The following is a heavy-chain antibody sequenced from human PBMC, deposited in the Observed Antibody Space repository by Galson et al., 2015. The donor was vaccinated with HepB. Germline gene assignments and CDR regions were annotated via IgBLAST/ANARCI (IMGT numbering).Heavy chain of an antibody. CDR3: VSGGNILYCTSTSCYWDY. V-gene: IGHV4-39*01. CDR2: IYYSGTT. CDR1: GGSLRSISYY. J-gene: IGHJ4*02. D-gene: IGHD2-2*01. Sequence: ETLSLTCTVSGGSLRSISYYWGWIRPPPGKGLEWVASIYYSGTTHYSPSLKSRVTMSIETSRNQFSLRLSSVNAADTAVYYCVSGGNILYCTSTSCYWDYWGQGALVTVSS.